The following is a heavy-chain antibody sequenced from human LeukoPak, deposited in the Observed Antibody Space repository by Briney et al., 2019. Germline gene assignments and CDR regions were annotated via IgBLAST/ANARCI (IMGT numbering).Heavy chain of an antibody. CDR2: INSDGSSI. V-gene: IGHV3-74*01. Sequence: GGSLRLSCAASGFTFSAYWMNWVRQYPGKGLVWVSRINSDGSSITYADSVKGRFTISRDNAKNTLYLQMNSLRAEETAVYYCARAWGSYYYDSSGYWSPDYWGQGTLVTVSS. J-gene: IGHJ4*02. D-gene: IGHD3-22*01. CDR3: ARAWGSYYYDSSGYWSPDY. CDR1: GFTFSAYW.